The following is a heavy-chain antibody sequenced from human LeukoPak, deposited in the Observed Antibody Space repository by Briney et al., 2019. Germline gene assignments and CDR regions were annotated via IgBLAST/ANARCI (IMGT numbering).Heavy chain of an antibody. CDR1: GFTFSSYS. CDR3: ARRGAMAADAFDI. V-gene: IGHV3-21*01. Sequence: PGGSLRLPCTASGFTFSSYSMNWVRQAPGKGLEWVSSISSSSSYIYYADSVKGRFTISRDNAKNSLYLQMNSLRAEDTAVYYCARRGAMAADAFDIWGQGTMVTVSS. D-gene: IGHD3-10*01. CDR2: ISSSSSYI. J-gene: IGHJ3*02.